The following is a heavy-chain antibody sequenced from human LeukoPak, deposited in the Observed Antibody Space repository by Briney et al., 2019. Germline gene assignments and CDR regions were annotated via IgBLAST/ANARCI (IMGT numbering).Heavy chain of an antibody. CDR3: ARSYDSSGYYHFDC. CDR1: GLLPNAFA. CDR2: IWYDGNNK. J-gene: IGHJ4*02. D-gene: IGHD3-22*01. Sequence: GTSLRLSCAASGLLPNAFAMHWVRQAPGKGLEWVAIIWYDGNNKYYADSVKGRFTISRDNSKNTLYLQMNSLRAEDTAVYYCARSYDSSGYYHFDCWGQGTLVTVSS. V-gene: IGHV3-33*08.